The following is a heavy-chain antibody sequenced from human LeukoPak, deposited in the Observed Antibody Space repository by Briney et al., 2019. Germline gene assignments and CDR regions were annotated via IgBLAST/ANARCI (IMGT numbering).Heavy chain of an antibody. V-gene: IGHV3-66*02. CDR2: IYSGGST. Sequence: GGSLRLSCAASGFTVSSNYMSWVRQAPGKGLEWVSVIYSGGSTYYADSVKGRFTISRDNSKNTLYLQMNSLRAEDTAVYYFARDPSWPYYFDYWGQGTLVTVSS. J-gene: IGHJ4*02. CDR1: GFTVSSNY. CDR3: ARDPSWPYYFDY. D-gene: IGHD6-13*01.